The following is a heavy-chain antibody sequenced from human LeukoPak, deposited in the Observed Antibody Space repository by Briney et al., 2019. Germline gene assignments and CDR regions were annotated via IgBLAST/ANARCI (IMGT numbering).Heavy chain of an antibody. Sequence: GGSLRLSCAASGFTFSSYSMNWVRQAPGKGLEWVSSISSSSSYIYYADSVKGRFTISRDNAKNSLCLQMNSLRAEDTAVYYCARDLLTTVTTVDYWGQGTLVTGSS. D-gene: IGHD4-17*01. CDR1: GFTFSSYS. CDR2: ISSSSSYI. J-gene: IGHJ4*02. V-gene: IGHV3-21*01. CDR3: ARDLLTTVTTVDY.